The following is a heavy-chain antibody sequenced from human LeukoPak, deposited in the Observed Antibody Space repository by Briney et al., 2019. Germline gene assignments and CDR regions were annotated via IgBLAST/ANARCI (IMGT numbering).Heavy chain of an antibody. J-gene: IGHJ4*02. CDR3: VKHGMWFGVNQD. V-gene: IGHV4-39*01. CDR1: VGPVSPNND. Sequence: PADTQTLPCTLCVGPVSPNNDWGWLGLPPGDGLECISYIQHSGTTYYSPSLKSRVTISPSTPKNRFSLTLRPVTPADIAVYYCVKHGMWFGVNQDWGQGTLVTVSS. CDR2: IQHSGTT. D-gene: IGHD3-10*01.